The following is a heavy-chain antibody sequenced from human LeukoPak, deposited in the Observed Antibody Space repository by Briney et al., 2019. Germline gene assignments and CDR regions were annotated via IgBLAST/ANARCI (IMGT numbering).Heavy chain of an antibody. CDR2: IYYSGST. CDR3: ARVVFSNFEYYYYGMDV. V-gene: IGHV4-31*03. D-gene: IGHD4-11*01. CDR1: GGSISSGGYY. Sequence: SETLSLTCTVSGGSISSGGYYWSWIRQHPGKGLEWIGYIYYSGSTYYNPSLKSRVTISVDKSKNQFSLKLSSVTAADTAVYYCARVVFSNFEYYYYGMDVWGQGTTVTVSS. J-gene: IGHJ6*02.